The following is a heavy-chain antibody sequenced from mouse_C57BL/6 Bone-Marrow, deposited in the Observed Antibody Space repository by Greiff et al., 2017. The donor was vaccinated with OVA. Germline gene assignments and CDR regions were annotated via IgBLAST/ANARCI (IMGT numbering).Heavy chain of an antibody. J-gene: IGHJ2*01. CDR3: AGMVTTNFDY. Sequence: VQLKQSGAELARPGASVKLSCKASGYTFTSYGISWVKQRTGQGLEWIGEIYPRSGNTYYNEKFKGKATLTADKSSSTAYMELRSLTSEDSAVYFCAGMVTTNFDYWGQGTTLTVSS. D-gene: IGHD2-2*01. CDR2: IYPRSGNT. CDR1: GYTFTSYG. V-gene: IGHV1-81*01.